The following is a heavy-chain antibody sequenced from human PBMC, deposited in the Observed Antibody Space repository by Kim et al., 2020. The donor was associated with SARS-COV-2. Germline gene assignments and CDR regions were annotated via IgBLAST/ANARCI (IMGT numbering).Heavy chain of an antibody. CDR1: GGSISSYY. CDR3: ARIRGQGVIGY. V-gene: IGHV4-59*01. J-gene: IGHJ4*02. CDR2: IYYSGST. Sequence: SETLSLTCTVSGGSISSYYWSWIRQPPGKGLEWIGYIYYSGSTNYNPSLKSRVTISVDTSKNQFSLKLSSVTAADTAVYYCARIRGQGVIGYWGQGTLVTVSS. D-gene: IGHD3-16*02.